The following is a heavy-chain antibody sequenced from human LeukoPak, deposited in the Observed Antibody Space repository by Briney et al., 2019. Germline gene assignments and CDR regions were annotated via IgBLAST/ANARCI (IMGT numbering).Heavy chain of an antibody. V-gene: IGHV3-23*01. CDR1: GFTFSSYA. CDR2: ISGSGGST. Sequence: GGSLRRSCAASGFTFSSYAMSWVRQAPGKGLEWVSAISGSGGSTYYADSVKGRFTISRDNSKNTLYLQMNSLRAEDTAVYYCAKDATYYDTLTGLYYFDYWGQGTLVTVSS. J-gene: IGHJ4*02. D-gene: IGHD3-9*01. CDR3: AKDATYYDTLTGLYYFDY.